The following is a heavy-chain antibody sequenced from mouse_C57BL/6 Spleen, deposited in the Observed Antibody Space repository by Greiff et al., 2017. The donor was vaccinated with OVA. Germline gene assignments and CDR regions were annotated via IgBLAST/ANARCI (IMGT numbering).Heavy chain of an antibody. V-gene: IGHV1-39*01. D-gene: IGHD3-2*02. CDR3: ARGTAQATAWFAY. CDR1: GYSFTDYN. J-gene: IGHJ3*01. CDR2: INPNYGTT. Sequence: EVKLQESGPELVKPGASVKISCKASGYSFTDYNMNWVKQSNGKSLEWIGVINPNYGTTSYNQKFKGKATLTVDQSSSTAYMQLNSLTSEDSAVYYCARGTAQATAWFAYWGQGTLVTVSA.